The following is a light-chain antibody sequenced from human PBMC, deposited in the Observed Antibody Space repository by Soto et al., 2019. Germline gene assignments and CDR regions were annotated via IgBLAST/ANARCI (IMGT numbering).Light chain of an antibody. Sequence: DIPMTQSPSSLSASVGDRVTITCRASQSISSYLNWYQQKPGKAPKLLIYAASSLQSRVPSRFSGSGSGTDFTLTISSLQPEDFATYYCQQSYSTLLWTFGQGTKVEIK. J-gene: IGKJ1*01. CDR3: QQSYSTLLWT. CDR1: QSISSY. V-gene: IGKV1-39*01. CDR2: AAS.